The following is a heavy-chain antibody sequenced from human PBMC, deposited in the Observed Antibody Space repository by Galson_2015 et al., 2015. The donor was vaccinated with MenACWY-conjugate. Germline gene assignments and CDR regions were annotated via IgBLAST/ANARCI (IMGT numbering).Heavy chain of an antibody. V-gene: IGHV1-2*04. CDR2: IDPSSGGA. J-gene: IGHJ6*02. CDR3: ARGGKRTLAARYDCGLDV. D-gene: IGHD1-7*01. CDR1: GYTFNDYY. Sequence: SVKVSCKASGYTFNDYYIHWVRQAPGQGLEWMGWIDPSSGGATSAPKFQGWVTMTRDTSTTTAYMEVSRLKSDDAAIYYCARGGKRTLAARYDCGLDVGGRGASGAGSS.